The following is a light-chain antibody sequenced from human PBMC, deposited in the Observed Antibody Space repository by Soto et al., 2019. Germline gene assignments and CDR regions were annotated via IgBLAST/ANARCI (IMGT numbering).Light chain of an antibody. CDR1: QSVSSY. Sequence: ESLLTQSPATLSLSRGESAALSCRASQSVSSYLAWYQQKPSQAPRLLIYDASNRATGIPARFSGSGAGTDFTLTISRLEPEDFAVYYCQQYGSSGTFGQGTKVDIK. CDR3: QQYGSSGT. J-gene: IGKJ1*01. V-gene: IGKV3-11*01. CDR2: DAS.